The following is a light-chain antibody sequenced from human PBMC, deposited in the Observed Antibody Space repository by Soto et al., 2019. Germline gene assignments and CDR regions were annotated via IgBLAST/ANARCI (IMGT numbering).Light chain of an antibody. Sequence: EIVLTQSRGTLSLSPGERATLSCRSSQSVSSSYLAWYQQKPGQAPRLLIYGASSRATGIPDRFSGSRSGTDFTLTISRLEPEDFAVYYCQQFSSYPLTFGGGTKVDIK. CDR2: GAS. CDR3: QQFSSYPLT. CDR1: QSVSSSY. V-gene: IGKV3-20*01. J-gene: IGKJ4*01.